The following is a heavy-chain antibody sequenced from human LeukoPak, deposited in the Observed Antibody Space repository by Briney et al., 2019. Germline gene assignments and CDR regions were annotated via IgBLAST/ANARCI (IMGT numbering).Heavy chain of an antibody. V-gene: IGHV3-48*03. CDR2: INTGGNNI. CDR1: GYTFSRYD. Sequence: GGSLRLSCAASGYTFSRYDMHWVRQAPGKGLEWISYINTGGNNIYYADSVKGRFTSSRDNTKNSLYLQMNSLRADDTAVYYCSRPRSAWYWDLEFWGQGALVTVSS. CDR3: SRPRSAWYWDLEF. J-gene: IGHJ4*02. D-gene: IGHD6-19*01.